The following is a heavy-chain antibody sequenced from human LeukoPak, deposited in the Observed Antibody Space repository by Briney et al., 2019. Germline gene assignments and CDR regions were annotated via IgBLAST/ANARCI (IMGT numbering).Heavy chain of an antibody. J-gene: IGHJ3*02. CDR1: GFTFSSYS. D-gene: IGHD3-3*01. Sequence: GGSLRLSCAASGFTFSSYSMNWVRQAPGKGLEWVSSISSSSSYIYYADSVKGRFTISRDNAKNSLYLQMNSLRAEDTAVYYCARAPYYDFWSGRCDAFDIWGQGTMVTVSS. CDR2: ISSSSSYI. CDR3: ARAPYYDFWSGRCDAFDI. V-gene: IGHV3-21*01.